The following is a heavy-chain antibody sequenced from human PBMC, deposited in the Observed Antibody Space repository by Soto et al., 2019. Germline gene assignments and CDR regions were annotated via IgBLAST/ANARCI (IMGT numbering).Heavy chain of an antibody. CDR2: INAGNGNT. Sequence: GASVKVSCKASGYTFTSCAMHWVRQARGQRLEWMGWINAGNGNTKYSQKSQGRVTITRDTSASTAYMELSSLRSEDTAVYYCARRVYYDILTGYYLPLDFDYWGQGTLVTVSS. CDR1: GYTFTSCA. D-gene: IGHD3-9*01. J-gene: IGHJ4*02. CDR3: ARRVYYDILTGYYLPLDFDY. V-gene: IGHV1-3*01.